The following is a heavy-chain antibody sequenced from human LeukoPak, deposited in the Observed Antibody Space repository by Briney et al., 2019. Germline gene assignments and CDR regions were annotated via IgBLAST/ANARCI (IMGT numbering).Heavy chain of an antibody. CDR1: GGSISSSSYY. V-gene: IGHV4-39*01. CDR2: IYYSGST. Sequence: SETLSLTCTVSGGSISSSSYYWGWIRQPLGKGLEWIGSIYYSGSTYYNPSLKSRVTISVDTSKNQFSLKLSSVTAADTAVYYCARRGPVGDGDYVRYWGQGTLVTVSS. J-gene: IGHJ4*02. D-gene: IGHD3-16*01. CDR3: ARRGPVGDGDYVRY.